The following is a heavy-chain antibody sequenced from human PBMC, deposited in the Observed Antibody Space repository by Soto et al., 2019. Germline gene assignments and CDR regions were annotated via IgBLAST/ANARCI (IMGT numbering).Heavy chain of an antibody. D-gene: IGHD1-26*01. Sequence: ASVKVSCKVSGYTLTELSMHWVRQAPGKGLEWMGGFDPEDGETIYAQKFQGRVTMTEDTSTDTAYMELSSLRSEDTAVYYCATVYIRLGGWSYYRDGMDVSGRGTTVPVS. CDR1: GYTLTELS. V-gene: IGHV1-24*01. CDR3: ATVYIRLGGWSYYRDGMDV. J-gene: IGHJ6*02. CDR2: FDPEDGET.